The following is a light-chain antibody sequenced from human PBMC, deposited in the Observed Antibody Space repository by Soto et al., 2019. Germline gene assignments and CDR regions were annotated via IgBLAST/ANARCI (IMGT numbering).Light chain of an antibody. CDR1: SSDVGGYNY. Sequence: QSALTQPASVSGSPGQSITISCTGTSSDVGGYNYVSSYQQHPGKAPKLMIYEVSDRPSGDSNRFSGSKSGNTASLTISGLQAEDEADYYCSSYTSSSTLNYVFGTGTKVTVL. CDR2: EVS. J-gene: IGLJ1*01. V-gene: IGLV2-14*01. CDR3: SSYTSSSTLNYV.